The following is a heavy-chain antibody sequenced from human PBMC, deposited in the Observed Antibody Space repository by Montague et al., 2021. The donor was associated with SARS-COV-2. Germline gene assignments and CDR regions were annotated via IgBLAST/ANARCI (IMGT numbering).Heavy chain of an antibody. D-gene: IGHD1-1*01. Sequence: CAISGDSVSSNSATWNWVGQSPSRGFEWLGRTYYRSKWYNDYAVSVRGRVTINPDTSKNQFSLQLNSVTPEDTAIYCCTSGREGNYNVMDVWGQGTTVTVSS. CDR1: GDSVSSNSAT. V-gene: IGHV6-1*01. J-gene: IGHJ6*02. CDR3: TSGREGNYNVMDV. CDR2: TYYRSKWYN.